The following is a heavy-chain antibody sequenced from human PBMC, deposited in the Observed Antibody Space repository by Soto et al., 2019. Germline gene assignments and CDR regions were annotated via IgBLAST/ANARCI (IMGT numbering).Heavy chain of an antibody. CDR2: ISGSGGGT. CDR3: AKVITEQQLVPDY. CDR1: GFTFSNYA. J-gene: IGHJ4*02. V-gene: IGHV3-23*01. D-gene: IGHD6-13*01. Sequence: EVQLLESGGGLVQPGGSLRLSCAASGFTFSNYAMSWVRQAPGKGLEWVSAISGSGGGTYYADSVKGRFTISRDNSKNTLYLQMNSLRAEDTAVYYCAKVITEQQLVPDYWGQGTLVTVSS.